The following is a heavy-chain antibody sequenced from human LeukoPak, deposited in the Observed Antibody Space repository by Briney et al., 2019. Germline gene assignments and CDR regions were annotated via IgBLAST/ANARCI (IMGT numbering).Heavy chain of an antibody. D-gene: IGHD4-17*01. V-gene: IGHV3-23*01. CDR2: ISGSGGST. Sequence: PGRSLSLSCAASGFTFSSYAMSWVPEAPGKGLEWVLAISGSGGSTYYADSVKGRFTIYRDNPKNTLHLSMNRLTARHTAVFYCAKGLGDYVLGAFDIWGQGTMVTVSS. J-gene: IGHJ3*02. CDR1: GFTFSSYA. CDR3: AKGLGDYVLGAFDI.